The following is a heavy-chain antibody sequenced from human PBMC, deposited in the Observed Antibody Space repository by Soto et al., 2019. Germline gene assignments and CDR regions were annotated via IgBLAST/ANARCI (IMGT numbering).Heavy chain of an antibody. V-gene: IGHV4-4*07. CDR2: VYSSGVA. CDR1: GDSMSGYY. Sequence: QVQLQESGPGLVKPSETLTLICNVSGDSMSGYYGSWVRQPAGQGLEWIGRVYSSGVANYNPSLGGRVTMSIDTSKNQFSLSLRSVTAADTAVYFCARLGSGSSLVYWGQGIPVTVSS. D-gene: IGHD6-6*01. J-gene: IGHJ4*02. CDR3: ARLGSGSSLVY.